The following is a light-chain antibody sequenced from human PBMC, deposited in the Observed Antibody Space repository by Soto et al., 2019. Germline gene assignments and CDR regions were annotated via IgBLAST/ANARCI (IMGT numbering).Light chain of an antibody. CDR2: DAS. V-gene: IGKV1-5*01. CDR3: QQYNSYSRYT. CDR1: QSISSW. Sequence: DIQMTQSPSTLSASVGDRVTITCRASQSISSWLAWYQQKPGKAPQLLIYDASSLESGVPSRFSGSGSGTEFTLTISSLQTDDFATYYCQQYNSYSRYTFGQGTKLEIK. J-gene: IGKJ2*01.